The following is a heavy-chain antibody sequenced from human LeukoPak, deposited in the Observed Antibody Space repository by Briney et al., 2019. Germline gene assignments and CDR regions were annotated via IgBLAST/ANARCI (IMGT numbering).Heavy chain of an antibody. J-gene: IGHJ4*02. Sequence: GGSLRLSCAASGFFFSSFWLSWVRQAPEKGLEWVANIKEDGSEKYYVDSVKGRFTISRDNAKKSLYLQMSSLRAEDTAVYYCAYSRSSLAAGYWGQGTPVTVSS. CDR1: GFFFSSFW. CDR3: AYSRSSLAAGY. V-gene: IGHV3-7*03. CDR2: IKEDGSEK. D-gene: IGHD2-15*01.